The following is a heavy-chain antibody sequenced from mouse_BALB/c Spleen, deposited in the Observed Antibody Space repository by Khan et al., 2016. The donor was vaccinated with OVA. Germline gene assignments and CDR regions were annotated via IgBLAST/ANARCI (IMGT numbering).Heavy chain of an antibody. V-gene: IGHV1-7*01. J-gene: IGHJ3*01. CDR2: INPSTGYT. CDR3: ARSGACGVMAY. Sequence: VQLQESGAELAKPGASVKMSCKTSGYTFTSYWMHWVKQRPGQGLEWIGYINPSTGYTDYNQKFKDKATLTTDKSSSTAYMQLSSLTSDDSAVYYCARSGACGVMAYWGQGTPVTVSA. CDR1: GYTFTSYW. D-gene: IGHD1-1*02.